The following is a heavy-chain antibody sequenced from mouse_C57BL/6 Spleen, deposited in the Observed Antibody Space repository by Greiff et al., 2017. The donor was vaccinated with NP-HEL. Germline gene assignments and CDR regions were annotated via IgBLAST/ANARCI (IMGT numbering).Heavy chain of an antibody. V-gene: IGHV7-3*01. CDR1: GFTFTDYY. CDR2: IRNKANGYTT. D-gene: IGHD1-1*01. CDR3: ARCSSYPYAMDY. Sequence: EVKLMESGGGLVQPGGSLSLSCAASGFTFTDYYMSWVRQPPGKALEWLGFIRNKANGYTTEYSASVKGRFTISRDNSQSILYLQMNARRAEDSATYYCARCSSYPYAMDYWGQGTSVTVSS. J-gene: IGHJ4*01.